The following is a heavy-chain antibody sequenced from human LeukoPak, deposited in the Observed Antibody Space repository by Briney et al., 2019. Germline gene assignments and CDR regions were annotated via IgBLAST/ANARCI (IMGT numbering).Heavy chain of an antibody. V-gene: IGHV4-39*01. CDR3: ARRIVEAPYAFDL. D-gene: IGHD3-16*02. CDR1: GGSISSTPYY. J-gene: IGHJ3*01. CDR2: VYYGGAT. Sequence: SENLSLTCSVSGGSISSTPYYWGWIRQPPGKGLEWIGSVYYGGATYYNPSLKSRITISVDTSRNQFSLKLSSVTAADTAVYYCARRIVEAPYAFDLWGQGTLVTVSS.